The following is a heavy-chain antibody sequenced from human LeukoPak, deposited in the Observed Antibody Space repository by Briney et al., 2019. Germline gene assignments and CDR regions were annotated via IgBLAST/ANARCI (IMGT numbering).Heavy chain of an antibody. D-gene: IGHD6-19*01. V-gene: IGHV4-4*02. CDR1: GGSISSNNW. J-gene: IGHJ4*02. CDR3: ARGSGWYYY. Sequence: PSETLSLTCAVSGGSISSNNWWSWVRQPPGKGLEWIGYIYYSGSTNYNPSLKSRVTISVDTSKNQFSLKLTSVTAADTAVYYCARGSGWYYYWGQGTPVTVSS. CDR2: IYYSGST.